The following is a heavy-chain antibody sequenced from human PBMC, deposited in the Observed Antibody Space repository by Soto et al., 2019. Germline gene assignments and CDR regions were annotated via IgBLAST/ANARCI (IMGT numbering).Heavy chain of an antibody. CDR3: ARQISNVRYYYYAMDV. J-gene: IGHJ6*02. Sequence: EESRKISCKGSGYTFTDYWIGWVRQLPGKGLEWMGIIYPGDSDTRYSPSFQGHVTITVDKSTSTAYLQWNTLKASDTAMYYCARQISNVRYYYYAMDVWGQVTTVTVAS. CDR2: IYPGDSDT. D-gene: IGHD4-4*01. CDR1: GYTFTDYW. V-gene: IGHV5-51*01.